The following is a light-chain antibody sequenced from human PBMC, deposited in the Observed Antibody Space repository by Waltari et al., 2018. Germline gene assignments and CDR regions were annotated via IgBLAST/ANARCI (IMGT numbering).Light chain of an antibody. J-gene: IGLJ2*01. CDR2: KDS. CDR3: QSADREDTYVV. CDR1: ALPKQY. Sequence: SYELTQPPSVSVSPGQTAGITCSGDALPKQYAYWYQQKPGQAPVLVISKDSERPSGLPERFSGSSSGTTVTLTIRGVQAEDEADYYCQSADREDTYVVFGGGTKLTVL. V-gene: IGLV3-25*03.